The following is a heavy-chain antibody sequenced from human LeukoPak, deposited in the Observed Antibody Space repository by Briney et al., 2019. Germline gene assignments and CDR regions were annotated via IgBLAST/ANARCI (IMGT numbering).Heavy chain of an antibody. V-gene: IGHV3-7*01. CDR1: GFTFSSYW. D-gene: IGHD5-18*01. J-gene: IGHJ2*01. Sequence: HPGGSLRLSCAASGFTFSSYWMSWVRQAPGKGLEWVANIKQDGSQKYYVDSVKGRFTISRDNANNLLYLQMNSLRAEDTAVYYCARNVDTAMVTLLGYFDLWGRGTLVTVSS. CDR2: IKQDGSQK. CDR3: ARNVDTAMVTLLGYFDL.